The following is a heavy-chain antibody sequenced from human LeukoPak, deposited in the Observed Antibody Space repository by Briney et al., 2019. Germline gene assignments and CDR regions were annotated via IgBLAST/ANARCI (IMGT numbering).Heavy chain of an antibody. J-gene: IGHJ5*02. CDR3: ARVPCITTTCSPINWFDP. CDR2: INLNSGDT. V-gene: IGHV1-8*01. Sequence: ASVKVSCKASGYTFTSYDINWVRQATGQGLEWMGWINLNSGDTGYAQIFQGRVTMTRDTSISTAYMELSSLKSDDTAVYYCARVPCITTTCSPINWFDPWGQGTLVTVSS. D-gene: IGHD2-2*01. CDR1: GYTFTSYD.